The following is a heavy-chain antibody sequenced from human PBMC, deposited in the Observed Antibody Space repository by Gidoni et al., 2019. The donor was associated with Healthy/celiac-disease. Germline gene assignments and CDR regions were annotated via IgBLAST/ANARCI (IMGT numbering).Heavy chain of an antibody. CDR2: IYYSEST. D-gene: IGHD3-22*01. J-gene: IGHJ4*02. CDR1: GCAITSSSYY. Sequence: LHLQESGPGPVKPSETLSLTGTAPGCAITSSSYYTGWIRQPPGKGLEWIGCIYYSESTYYNPSLKSLVTISVDTSKNQFSLKLSSVPAADTAVYYCARVPTYYYDSSGYCSGTYFDYWGQGTLVTVSS. V-gene: IGHV4-39*07. CDR3: ARVPTYYYDSSGYCSGTYFDY.